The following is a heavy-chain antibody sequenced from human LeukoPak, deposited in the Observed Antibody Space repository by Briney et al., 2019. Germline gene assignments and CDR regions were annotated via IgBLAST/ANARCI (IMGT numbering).Heavy chain of an antibody. V-gene: IGHV3-30*04. CDR3: ARDRTGFLDNGLDY. D-gene: IGHD2-8*02. CDR2: ISSDGSNS. Sequence: GRSLRLSCAATGLTFSSYRFHWVRQAPGKGLEWVSVISSDGSNSYYADSVKGRFTISRDNSKNTIYLQMSSLRLADTAVYYCARDRTGFLDNGLDYWSRGTLVTVSS. J-gene: IGHJ4*02. CDR1: GLTFSSYR.